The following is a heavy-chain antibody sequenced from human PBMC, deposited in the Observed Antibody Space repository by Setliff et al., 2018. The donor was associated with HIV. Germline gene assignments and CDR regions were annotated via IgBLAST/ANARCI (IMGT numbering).Heavy chain of an antibody. Sequence: GASVKVSCKASGYTFSSYGISWVRQAPGQGLEWMGWISGYNGNTKYVQKLQGRVTMTTDTSTRTVYMELRSLRHDDTAEYFCARVPYRSAWFSGGQDAFDVWGQGTRVTVSS. J-gene: IGHJ3*01. CDR3: ARVPYRSAWFSGGQDAFDV. D-gene: IGHD6-19*01. V-gene: IGHV1-18*01. CDR1: GYTFSSYG. CDR2: ISGYNGNT.